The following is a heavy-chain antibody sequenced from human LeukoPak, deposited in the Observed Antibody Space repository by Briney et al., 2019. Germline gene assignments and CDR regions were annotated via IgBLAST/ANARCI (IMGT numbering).Heavy chain of an antibody. CDR3: AKHSHDGSAPYYEVQLDY. Sequence: GGSLRLPCAASGFTFSSYSMNWVRQAPGKGLEWVSSISSGSSYIYYADSVKGRFTISRDNSKNTVYLQMNSLRAEDTAIYYCAKHSHDGSAPYYEVQLDYWGQGTLVTVSS. V-gene: IGHV3-21*04. CDR1: GFTFSSYS. CDR2: ISSGSSYI. J-gene: IGHJ4*02. D-gene: IGHD3-22*01.